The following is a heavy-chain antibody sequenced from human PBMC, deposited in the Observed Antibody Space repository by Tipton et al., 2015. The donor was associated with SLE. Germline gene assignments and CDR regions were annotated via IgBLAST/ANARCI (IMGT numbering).Heavy chain of an antibody. D-gene: IGHD1-26*01. J-gene: IGHJ4*02. Sequence: TLSLTCAVSDYSISSGYYWGWIRQPPGKGLEWIGSIYHSGSTYYNPSLKSRVTISVDTSKNQFSLKLSSVTAADTAVYYCARALGWELTFDYWGQGTLVTVSS. CDR1: DYSISSGYY. V-gene: IGHV4-38-2*01. CDR2: IYHSGST. CDR3: ARALGWELTFDY.